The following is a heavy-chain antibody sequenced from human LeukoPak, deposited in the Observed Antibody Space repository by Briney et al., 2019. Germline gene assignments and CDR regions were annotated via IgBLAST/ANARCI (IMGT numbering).Heavy chain of an antibody. CDR3: ARASHLYYFDY. Sequence: GASVKVSCKASGGTFSSYSISWVRQAPGQGLEWMGGIIPIFDTADYAQKFQGRVTITADESTSTAYMELSSLRSEDTAVYYCARASHLYYFDYWGQGTLVTVSS. D-gene: IGHD6-6*01. J-gene: IGHJ4*02. V-gene: IGHV1-69*13. CDR1: GGTFSSYS. CDR2: IIPIFDTA.